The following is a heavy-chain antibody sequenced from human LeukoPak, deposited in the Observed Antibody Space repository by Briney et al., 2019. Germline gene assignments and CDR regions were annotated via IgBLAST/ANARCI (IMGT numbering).Heavy chain of an antibody. CDR1: GFTFSSYG. D-gene: IGHD3-22*01. CDR2: ISYDGSNK. CDR3: AREGYYYDSSGYYRYYYGMDV. V-gene: IGHV3-30*03. Sequence: PGGSLRLSCAASGFTFSSYGMHWVRQAPGKGLEWVAVISYDGSNKYYAASVKGRFTISRDNSKNTLYLQMNSLRAEDTAVYYCAREGYYYDSSGYYRYYYGMDVWGQGTTVTVSS. J-gene: IGHJ6*02.